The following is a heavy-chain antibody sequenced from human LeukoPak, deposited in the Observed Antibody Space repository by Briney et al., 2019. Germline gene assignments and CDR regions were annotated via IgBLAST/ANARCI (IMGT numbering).Heavy chain of an antibody. CDR1: GGTFSSYA. V-gene: IGHV1-69*13. CDR2: IIPIFGTA. CDR3: AREGNDLTSKYYFDY. J-gene: IGHJ4*02. D-gene: IGHD3-9*01. Sequence: SVKVSCKASGGTFSSYAISWVRQAPGQGLEWMGGIIPIFGTANYTQKFQGRVTITADESTSTAYMELSSLRSEDTAVYYCAREGNDLTSKYYFDYWGQGTLVTVSS.